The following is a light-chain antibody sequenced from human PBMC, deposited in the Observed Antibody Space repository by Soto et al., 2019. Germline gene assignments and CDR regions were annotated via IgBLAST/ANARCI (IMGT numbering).Light chain of an antibody. J-gene: IGKJ5*01. CDR2: GAS. Sequence: DIQMTQSPSSVSASVGDRVTITCRASQGISIWLAWYQQKPGKAPKLLIYGASSLQSGVPSRFSGSGSETDFTLIISSLQPEDFATYYCQQYNSYSITFGQGTRLEIK. V-gene: IGKV1-12*01. CDR3: QQYNSYSIT. CDR1: QGISIW.